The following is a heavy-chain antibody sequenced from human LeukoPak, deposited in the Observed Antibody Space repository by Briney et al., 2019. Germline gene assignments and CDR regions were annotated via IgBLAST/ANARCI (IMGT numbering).Heavy chain of an antibody. J-gene: IGHJ4*02. CDR3: ARSIPYGTTWYGRSDY. Sequence: GGSLRLSCAASGFPFSSYSMTWVRQAPGKGLEWVANIRPDGTTKFYVDSVKGRFTISRDNALNSLYLQMNSLRAEDTAIYYCARSIPYGTTWYGRSDYWGQGTLVTVSS. CDR1: GFPFSSYS. D-gene: IGHD6-13*01. CDR2: IRPDGTTK. V-gene: IGHV3-7*03.